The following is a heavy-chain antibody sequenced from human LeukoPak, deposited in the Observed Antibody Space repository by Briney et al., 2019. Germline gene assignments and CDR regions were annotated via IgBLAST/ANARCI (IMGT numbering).Heavy chain of an antibody. V-gene: IGHV4-59*01. J-gene: IGHJ5*02. CDR2: IYYSGST. D-gene: IGHD6-19*01. Sequence: PSETLSLTCTVSGGSTSSYYWSWIRQPPGKGLEWIGYIYYSGSTNYNPSLKSRVTISVDTSKSQFSLKLSSVTAADTAVYYCARTHIAVAGTGWFDPWGQGTLVTVSS. CDR1: GGSTSSYY. CDR3: ARTHIAVAGTGWFDP.